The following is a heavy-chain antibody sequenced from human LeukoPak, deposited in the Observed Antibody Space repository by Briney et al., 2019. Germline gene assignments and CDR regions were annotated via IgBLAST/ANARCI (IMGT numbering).Heavy chain of an antibody. V-gene: IGHV4-4*02. Sequence: PSETLSLTCAVSGGSISSNNWWSWVRQPPGKWLEWIGEIYHSGSTNYNPSLKSRVTISVDTSKNQFSLKLSSVTAADTAVYYCASPMVRGVIPRHAFDYWGQGTLVTVSS. CDR3: ASPMVRGVIPRHAFDY. D-gene: IGHD3-10*01. J-gene: IGHJ4*02. CDR2: IYHSGST. CDR1: GGSISSNNW.